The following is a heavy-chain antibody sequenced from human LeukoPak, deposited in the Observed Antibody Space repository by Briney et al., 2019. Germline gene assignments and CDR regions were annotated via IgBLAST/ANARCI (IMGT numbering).Heavy chain of an antibody. Sequence: GSLRLSCAASGFTFSSYGMSWIRQPPGKGLEWIGSIYYSGSTYYNPSLKSRVTISVDTSKNQFSLKLSSVTAADTAVYYCARDIVVVVAATLNWFDPWGQGTLVTVSS. V-gene: IGHV4-39*07. CDR2: IYYSGST. CDR1: GFTFSSYG. J-gene: IGHJ5*02. CDR3: ARDIVVVVAATLNWFDP. D-gene: IGHD2-15*01.